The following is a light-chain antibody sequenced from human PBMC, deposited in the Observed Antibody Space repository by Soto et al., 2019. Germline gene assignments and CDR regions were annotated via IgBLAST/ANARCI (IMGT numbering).Light chain of an antibody. J-gene: IGLJ3*02. CDR2: EVS. V-gene: IGLV2-14*01. CDR3: ISYTSSSTRV. CDR1: SSDVGRYNY. Sequence: QSALTQPASVSGSPGQSITISCTGTSSDVGRYNYVSWYQQHPGKAPKLIIYEVSNRPSGVSNRFSGSKSGNTASLTISGLQAEDEADYYCISYTSSSTRVFGGGTKLTVL.